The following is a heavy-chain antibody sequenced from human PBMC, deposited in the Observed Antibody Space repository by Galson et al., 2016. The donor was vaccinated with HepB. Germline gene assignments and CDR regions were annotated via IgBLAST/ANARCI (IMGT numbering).Heavy chain of an antibody. J-gene: IGHJ4*02. D-gene: IGHD3-3*01. CDR2: ISYDGSNK. CDR3: ASTIFGVVFKRQLDY. Sequence: SLRLSCAASGFTFRSLGMNWVRQAPGKGLEWVAVISYDGSNKYYADSVKGRFTISRDNSKNTLYLQMNSLRAEDTAVYYCASTIFGVVFKRQLDYWGQGTLVTVSS. V-gene: IGHV3-30*03. CDR1: GFTFRSLG.